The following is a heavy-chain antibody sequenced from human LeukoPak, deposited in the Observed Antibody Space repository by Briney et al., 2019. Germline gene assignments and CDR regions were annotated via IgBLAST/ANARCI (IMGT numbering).Heavy chain of an antibody. CDR3: ATYHYGSGSYHNHPNFGS. V-gene: IGHV4-34*01. Sequence: PSETLSLTCAVYGGSFSGYYWSWIRQPPGKGLEWIGEIKHSGSTTYNPSLKSRVTISLDTSKNQVSLKLNSVTAADTAVYYCATYHYGSGSYHNHPNFGSWGQGTLVTVSS. D-gene: IGHD3-10*01. CDR2: IKHSGST. CDR1: GGSFSGYY. J-gene: IGHJ4*02.